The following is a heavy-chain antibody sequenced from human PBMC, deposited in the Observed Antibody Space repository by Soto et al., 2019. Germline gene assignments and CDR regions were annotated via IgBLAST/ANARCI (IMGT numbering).Heavy chain of an antibody. CDR3: GIGVVIATFGGVILPYYFAS. CDR2: IGGAGGGT. V-gene: IGHV3-23*01. D-gene: IGHD3-16*01. CDR1: GFNFSVNG. J-gene: IGHJ4*02. Sequence: PGGSLRLSCEASGFNFSVNGVRWVRQAPGKGLEWVATIGGAGGGTYYAESVKGRFTISRDNSKNTLYLQMNSVRAEDTAVYYCGIGVVIATFGGVILPYYFASWGQGTSATVS.